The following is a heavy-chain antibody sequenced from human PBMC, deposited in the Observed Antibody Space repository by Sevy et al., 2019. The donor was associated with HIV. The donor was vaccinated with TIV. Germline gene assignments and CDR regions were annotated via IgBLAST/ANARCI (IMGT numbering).Heavy chain of an antibody. V-gene: IGHV1-18*01. J-gene: IGHJ5*02. CDR3: ARGVTYYYDSSGYYPFDP. CDR1: GYTFTSYG. CDR2: ISAYNGNT. D-gene: IGHD3-22*01. Sequence: ASVKVSCKASGYTFTSYGIGWVRQAPGQGLEWMGWISAYNGNTNYAQKLQGRVTMTTDTSTSTAYMELRSLRSDDTAVYYCARGVTYYYDSSGYYPFDPWGQGTLVTVSS.